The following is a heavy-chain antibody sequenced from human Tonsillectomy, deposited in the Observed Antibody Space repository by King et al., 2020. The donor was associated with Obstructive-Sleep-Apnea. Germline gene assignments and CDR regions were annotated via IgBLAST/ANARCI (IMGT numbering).Heavy chain of an antibody. CDR2: IIPILGIA. CDR1: GGTFSSYA. V-gene: IGHV1-69*04. D-gene: IGHD3-16*01. J-gene: IGHJ4*02. CDR3: ASSPLGGKDFDY. Sequence: QLVQSGAEVKKPGSSVKVSCKASGGTFSSYAISWVRQAPGQGLEWMGRIIPILGIANYAQKFQGRVTITADKSASTAYMELISLGCEDTAVYYCASSPLGGKDFDYWGQGTLVTVSS.